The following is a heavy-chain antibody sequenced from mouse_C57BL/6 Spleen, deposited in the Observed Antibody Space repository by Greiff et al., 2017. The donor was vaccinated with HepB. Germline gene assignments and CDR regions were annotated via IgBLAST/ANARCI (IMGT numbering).Heavy chain of an antibody. V-gene: IGHV5-9-1*02. Sequence: EVKLMESGEGLVKPGGSLKLSCAASGFTFSSYAMSWVRQTPEKRLEWVAYISSGGDYIYYADTVKGRFTISRDNARNTLYLQMSSLKSEDTAMYYCTRDHYYGSSLFDYWGQGTTLTVSS. CDR2: ISSGGDYI. CDR1: GFTFSSYA. CDR3: TRDHYYGSSLFDY. J-gene: IGHJ2*01. D-gene: IGHD1-1*01.